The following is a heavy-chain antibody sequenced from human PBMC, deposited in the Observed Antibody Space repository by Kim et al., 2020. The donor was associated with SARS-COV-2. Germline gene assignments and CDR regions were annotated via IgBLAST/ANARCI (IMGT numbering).Heavy chain of an antibody. Sequence: TYGPSFEGHITISADKSTTTAYLKWNSLTAADSAVYYCARQGVSEASFDLWGQGTLVTVSS. V-gene: IGHV5-51*01. D-gene: IGHD3-9*01. CDR3: ARQGVSEASFDL. J-gene: IGHJ1*01.